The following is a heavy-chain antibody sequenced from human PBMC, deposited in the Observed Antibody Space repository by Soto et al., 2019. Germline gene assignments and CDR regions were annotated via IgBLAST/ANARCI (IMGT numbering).Heavy chain of an antibody. J-gene: IGHJ5*02. CDR1: GGSISSGGYS. D-gene: IGHD2-2*01. CDR3: AGVPDR. CDR2: IYHSGST. Sequence: SETLSLTCAVSGGSISSGGYSWSWIRQPPGKGLEWIGYIYHSGSTNYNPALKSQVTISVDRSKNQFSLKLSSVTAADTAVYYCAGVPDRWGQGTLVTVSS. V-gene: IGHV4-30-2*01.